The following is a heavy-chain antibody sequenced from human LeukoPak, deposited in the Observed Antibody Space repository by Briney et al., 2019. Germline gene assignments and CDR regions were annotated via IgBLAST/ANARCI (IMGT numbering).Heavy chain of an antibody. V-gene: IGHV3-48*02. CDR2: ISSSSSTI. CDR3: ARDPDSSGYYRAFDY. J-gene: IGHJ4*02. D-gene: IGHD3-22*01. Sequence: PGGSLRLSCSASGFTFSNFPMNWVRQAPGKGLEWVSYISSSSSTIYYADSVKGRFTISRDNAKNSLYLQMNSLRDEDTAVYYCARDPDSSGYYRAFDYWGQGTLVTVSS. CDR1: GFTFSNFP.